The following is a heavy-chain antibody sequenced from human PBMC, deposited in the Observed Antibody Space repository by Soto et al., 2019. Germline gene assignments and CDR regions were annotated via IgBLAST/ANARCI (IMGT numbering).Heavy chain of an antibody. V-gene: IGHV3-23*01. CDR3: AAANTSSTNKRGENDDYYYYMDV. D-gene: IGHD2-2*01. J-gene: IGHJ6*03. CDR2: ISGSGGST. CDR1: GFTFSSYA. Sequence: GGSLRLSCAASGFTFSSYAMSWVRQAPGKGLEWVSAISGSGGSTYYADSVKGRFTISRDNSKNTLYLQMNSLRAEDTAVYYCAAANTSSTNKRGENDDYYYYMDVWGKGTTVTVSS.